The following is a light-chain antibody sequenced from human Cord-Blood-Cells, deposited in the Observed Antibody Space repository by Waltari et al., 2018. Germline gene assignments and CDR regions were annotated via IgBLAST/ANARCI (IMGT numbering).Light chain of an antibody. CDR1: SAITVGTYR. CDR2: YKSDSDK. V-gene: IGLV5-45*01. Sequence: QAVLTQPASLSASPAASASLTCTLRSAITVGTYRIYWYQHMPGSPPQYLLRYKSDSDKQQGSGVPSRFSGSKDASANAGILLLSGLQSEDEADYYCMIWHSSAWVFGGGTKLTVL. CDR3: MIWHSSAWV. J-gene: IGLJ3*02.